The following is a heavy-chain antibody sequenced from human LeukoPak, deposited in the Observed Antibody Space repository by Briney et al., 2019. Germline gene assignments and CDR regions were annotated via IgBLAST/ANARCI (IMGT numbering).Heavy chain of an antibody. CDR1: GFTFDDYG. CDR2: INWNGGST. CDR3: ARGQPPYYYYMGV. J-gene: IGHJ6*03. V-gene: IGHV3-20*04. Sequence: GGSLRLSCAASGFTFDDYGMSWVRQAPGKGPEWVSGINWNGGSTGYADSVKGRFTISRDNAKNSLYLQMNSLRAEDTALYYCARGQPPYYYYMGVWGKGTTVTVSS.